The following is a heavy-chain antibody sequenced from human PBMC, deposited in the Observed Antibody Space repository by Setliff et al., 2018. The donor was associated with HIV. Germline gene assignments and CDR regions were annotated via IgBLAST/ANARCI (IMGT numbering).Heavy chain of an antibody. D-gene: IGHD2-2*01. CDR3: ARSRSTRDAFDT. J-gene: IGHJ3*02. V-gene: IGHV3-21*01. CDR2: ISSSGSYI. CDR1: GFTFFDYA. Sequence: GGSLRLSCAASGFTFFDYALNWVRQAPGGGLEWVSSISSSGSYIYYAGSLKGRFTISRDNARNSLYLDMNTLRAEDTALYYCARSRSTRDAFDTWGQGTMVTV.